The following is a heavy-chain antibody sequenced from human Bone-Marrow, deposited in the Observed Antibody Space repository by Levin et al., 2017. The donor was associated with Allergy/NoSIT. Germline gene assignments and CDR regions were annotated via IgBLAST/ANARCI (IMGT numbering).Heavy chain of an antibody. V-gene: IGHV1-8*01. CDR3: ARDSATADNWFDP. Sequence: LGESLKISCKASGYTFTSHDINWVRQATGQGLEWMGWMNPYSGNTGYAQKFHSRVTMTRNTSISTAYMELSSLRSDDTAVYYCARDSATADNWFDPWGQGTLVTVSS. J-gene: IGHJ5*02. CDR1: GYTFTSHD. CDR2: MNPYSGNT. D-gene: IGHD4-17*01.